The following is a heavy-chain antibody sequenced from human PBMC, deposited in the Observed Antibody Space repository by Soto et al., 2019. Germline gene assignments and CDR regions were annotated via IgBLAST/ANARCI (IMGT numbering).Heavy chain of an antibody. V-gene: IGHV2-5*02. CDR3: AHAYGGRSLY. CDR2: IYWDDSK. D-gene: IGHD1-26*01. J-gene: IGHJ4*02. Sequence: QITLKESGPTLVKPTQTLTLTCTFSGFSLTTDRVGVGWIRQPPGEALEWLAVIYWDDSKTYRPSLASRHTITKDTSKNQVALTMTNMDSLDTATYYCAHAYGGRSLYWGQGTLVTVSS. CDR1: GFSLTTDRVG.